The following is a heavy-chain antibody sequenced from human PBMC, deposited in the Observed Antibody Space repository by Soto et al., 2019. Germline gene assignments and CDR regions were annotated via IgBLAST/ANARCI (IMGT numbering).Heavy chain of an antibody. D-gene: IGHD3-3*01. CDR1: GFTFDSYA. Sequence: EVKLLESGGGLAQPGGSLRLSCVGSGFTFDSYAISWVRQAPGARLQWIAAISGSADGTDYAHSVRGRFTISSDNSKKSVHLQMGSLRVEDAAVYFCARDTVGGYSFWSGYYSDGLDVWGQGTLVTVS. V-gene: IGHV3-23*01. CDR2: ISGSADGT. CDR3: ARDTVGGYSFWSGYYSDGLDV. J-gene: IGHJ3*01.